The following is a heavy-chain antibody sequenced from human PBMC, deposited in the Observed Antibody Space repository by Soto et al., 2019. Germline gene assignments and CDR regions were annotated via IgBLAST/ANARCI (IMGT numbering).Heavy chain of an antibody. V-gene: IGHV1-2*02. D-gene: IGHD2-2*01. Sequence: ASVKVSCKASGYTFTGYYVHWVREAPGQGLEWMGWINPETGGASYAQKFQGRVTLSRDTSINTAYLELSRLRFDDAAVYFCARERYQVISDGMDVWGQGTTVTVSS. CDR1: GYTFTGYY. CDR3: ARERYQVISDGMDV. CDR2: INPETGGA. J-gene: IGHJ6*02.